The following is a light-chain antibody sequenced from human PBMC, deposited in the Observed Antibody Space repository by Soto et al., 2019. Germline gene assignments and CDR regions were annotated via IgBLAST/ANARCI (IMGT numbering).Light chain of an antibody. CDR2: ETS. CDR1: SSDIGSYNL. J-gene: IGLJ1*01. V-gene: IGLV2-23*01. CDR3: CAFAHSSVYV. Sequence: QSVLTQPASVSGSPGQSITISCAGTSSDIGSYNLVSWYQQHPGKAPQLIIFETSQRPSGVSNRFSGSRSGYTASLTISGVQAEDEADYYCCAFAHSSVYVFGSGTKLTVL.